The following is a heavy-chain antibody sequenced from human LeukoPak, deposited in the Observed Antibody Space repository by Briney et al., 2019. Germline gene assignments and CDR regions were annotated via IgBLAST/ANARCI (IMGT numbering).Heavy chain of an antibody. CDR1: GGSISSSSYY. CDR2: IYYSGST. CDR3: ARLDRYWYFDL. V-gene: IGHV4-39*01. J-gene: IGHJ2*01. Sequence: SETLSLTCTVSGGSISSSSYYWGWIRQPPGKGLEWIGSIYYSGSTYYNPSLKSRVTISVDTSKNQFSLKLSSVTAADTAVYYCARLDRYWYFDLWGRGTLVTVSS. D-gene: IGHD2-2*03.